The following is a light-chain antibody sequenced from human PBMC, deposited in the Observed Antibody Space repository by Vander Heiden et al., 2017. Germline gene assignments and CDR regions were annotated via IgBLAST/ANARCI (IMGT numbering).Light chain of an antibody. J-gene: IGKJ2*01. V-gene: IGKV2-28*01. Sequence: DIVLTQSPLSPPVTPGEPASIPCRSSETLLHDNGYNYLNWFLQKPGQSPQLLIYLGSTRPSGVPGRFRGSGSGTDFTLQITSVEAEDVGIYFCMQVLQTPPTFGQGTKLEI. CDR2: LGS. CDR1: ETLLHDNGYNY. CDR3: MQVLQTPPT.